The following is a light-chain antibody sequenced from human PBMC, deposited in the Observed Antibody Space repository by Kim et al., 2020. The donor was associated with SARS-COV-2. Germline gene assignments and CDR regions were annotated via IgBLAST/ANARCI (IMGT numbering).Light chain of an antibody. J-gene: IGLJ2*01. Sequence: QSVLTQPPSVSGAPGQRVTISCTGSSSNIGAGYDVHWYQQITGAAPKLLIHDNSNRPSGVPDRFSGSKSGTSASLAITGLQPEDEADYYCQSYDSSLSGSVFGGGTQLTVL. V-gene: IGLV1-40*01. CDR3: QSYDSSLSGSV. CDR2: DNS. CDR1: SSNIGAGYD.